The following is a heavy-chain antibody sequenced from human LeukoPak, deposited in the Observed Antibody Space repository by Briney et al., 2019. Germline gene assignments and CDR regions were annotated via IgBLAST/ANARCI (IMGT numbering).Heavy chain of an antibody. J-gene: IGHJ4*02. CDR2: ITPIFDTA. CDR1: GGTFSRFT. Sequence: SVKVSSKASGGTFSRFTISWVRQAPGQGFEWMGGITPIFDTANFAQKFQGRVSITADESTSTAFMELSSLRSEDTAVYYCAREWGLESSGYYYAYWGQGTLVTVSS. CDR3: AREWGLESSGYYYAY. D-gene: IGHD3-22*01. V-gene: IGHV1-69*13.